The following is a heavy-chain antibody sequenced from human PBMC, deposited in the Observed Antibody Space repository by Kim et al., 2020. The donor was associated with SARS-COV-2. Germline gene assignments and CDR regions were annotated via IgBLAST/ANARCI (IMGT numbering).Heavy chain of an antibody. CDR2: TYYRSKWSN. CDR3: ARGGAYAFDI. D-gene: IGHD2-15*01. V-gene: IGHV6-1*01. CDR1: GDGVSNNRAG. J-gene: IGHJ3*02. Sequence: SQTLSLTCAISGDGVSNNRAGWHWIRQSPSRGLEWLGRTYYRSKWSNDYAVSVKSRMTFNPDTSKNQFSLQLNSVTPEDTAVYYCARGGAYAFDIWGQGTMVTVSS.